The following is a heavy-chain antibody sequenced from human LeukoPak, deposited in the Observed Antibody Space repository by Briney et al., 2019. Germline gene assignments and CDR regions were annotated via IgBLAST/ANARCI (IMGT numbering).Heavy chain of an antibody. CDR2: IIPIFGTA. Sequence: ASVKVSCKASGGTFNSYAISWVRQAPGQGLEWMGGIIPIFGTANYAQKVQGRVTVTTDESTTTAYMELSSLRSEDTAVYYCARGVVTAHDAFDIWGQGTMVTVSS. CDR1: GGTFNSYA. V-gene: IGHV1-69*05. J-gene: IGHJ3*02. CDR3: ARGVVTAHDAFDI. D-gene: IGHD2-21*02.